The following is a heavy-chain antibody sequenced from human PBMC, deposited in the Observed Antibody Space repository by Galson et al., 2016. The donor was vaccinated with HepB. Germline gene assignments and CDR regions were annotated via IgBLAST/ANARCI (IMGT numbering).Heavy chain of an antibody. D-gene: IGHD7-27*01. J-gene: IGHJ4*02. Sequence: ETLSLTCTVSGGSISSSRYYWGWIRQPPGKGLEWIGSIYYGGNTYYNPPLKSRVTISVDTSKNQFSLKLSSVTAADTAVYYCARPSGPPSPHYFDYWGQGTLVTVSS. CDR3: ARPSGPPSPHYFDY. V-gene: IGHV4-39*07. CDR2: IYYGGNT. CDR1: GGSISSSRYY.